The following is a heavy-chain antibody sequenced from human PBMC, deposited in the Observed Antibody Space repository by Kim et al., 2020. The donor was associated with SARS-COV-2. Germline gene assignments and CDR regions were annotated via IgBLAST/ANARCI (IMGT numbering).Heavy chain of an antibody. CDR1: GFTFSSSA. J-gene: IGHJ1*01. V-gene: IGHV3-23*01. Sequence: GGSLRLSCAASGFTFSSSAMSWVRQAPGKGLEWVSDISGSGDTTYYADSVKGRFTISRDNSKNTLYLQMNSLRAEDTAVYYCAKGPYKSDWKKFFQYWGQGTLVTVSS. D-gene: IGHD6-19*01. CDR2: ISGSGDTT. CDR3: AKGPYKSDWKKFFQY.